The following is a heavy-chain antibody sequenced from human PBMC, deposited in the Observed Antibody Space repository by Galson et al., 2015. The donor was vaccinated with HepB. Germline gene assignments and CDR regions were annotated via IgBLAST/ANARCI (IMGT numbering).Heavy chain of an antibody. J-gene: IGHJ6*02. CDR3: ARDPALWFGELLNPGMDV. V-gene: IGHV3-11*05. D-gene: IGHD3-10*01. CDR2: ISSSSSYT. Sequence: SLRLSCAASGFTFSDYYMSWIRQAPGKGLEWVSYISSSSSYTNYADSVKGRFTISRDNAKNSLYLQMNSLRAEDTAVYYCARDPALWFGELLNPGMDVWGQGTTVTVSS. CDR1: GFTFSDYY.